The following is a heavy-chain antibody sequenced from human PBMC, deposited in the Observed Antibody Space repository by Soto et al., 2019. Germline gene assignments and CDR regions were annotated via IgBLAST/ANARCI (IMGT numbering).Heavy chain of an antibody. Sequence: QVQLVQSGAEVKKPGSSVKVSCKASGGTFSSYAISWVRQAPGQGLEWMGGIIPIFGTANYAQKFQGRVTFTGEISRSTAYRELSSLRSGDTAVYYCAREGGVGATTGWDWGQGTLVTVSS. V-gene: IGHV1-69*06. CDR2: IIPIFGTA. CDR1: GGTFSSYA. J-gene: IGHJ4*02. CDR3: AREGGVGATTGWD. D-gene: IGHD1-26*01.